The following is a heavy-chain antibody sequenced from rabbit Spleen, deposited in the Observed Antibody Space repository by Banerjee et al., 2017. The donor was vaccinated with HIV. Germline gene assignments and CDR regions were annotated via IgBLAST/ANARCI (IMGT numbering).Heavy chain of an antibody. CDR2: IYVGSSGST. D-gene: IGHD1-1*01. CDR1: GFSFSSSYW. Sequence: QSLEESGGDLVKPGASLTLTCTASGFSFSSSYWICWVRQAPGKGLEWIACIYVGSSGSTYYASWAKGRFTISKTSSTTVTLQMTSLTAADTATYFCARIGYATSSGASFNLWGPGTLVTVS. J-gene: IGHJ4*01. V-gene: IGHV1S40*01. CDR3: ARIGYATSSGASFNL.